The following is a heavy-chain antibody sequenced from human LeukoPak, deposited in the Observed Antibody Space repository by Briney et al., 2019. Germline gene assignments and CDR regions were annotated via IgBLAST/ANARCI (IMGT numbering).Heavy chain of an antibody. CDR3: ARGGAVVVAATLGFLDY. CDR1: GGSISSYY. V-gene: IGHV4-34*01. CDR2: INHSGST. D-gene: IGHD2-15*01. J-gene: IGHJ4*02. Sequence: LETLSLTCTVSGGSISSYYWSWIRQPPGKGLEWIGEINHSGSTNYNPSLKSRVTISVDTSKNQFSLKLSSVTAADTAVYYCARGGAVVVAATLGFLDYWGQGTLVTVSS.